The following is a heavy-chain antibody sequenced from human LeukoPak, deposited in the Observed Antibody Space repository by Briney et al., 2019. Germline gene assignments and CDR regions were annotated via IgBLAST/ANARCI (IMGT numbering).Heavy chain of an antibody. Sequence: PGGSLRLSCAASGFTFDDYAMHWVRQAPGKGLEWVSLISWDGGSTYYADSVKGRFTISRDNSKNSLYLQMNSLRAEDTALYYCAKAYSSSWSSFYYYYYMDVWGKGTTVTVSS. CDR1: GFTFDDYA. J-gene: IGHJ6*03. D-gene: IGHD6-13*01. CDR3: AKAYSSSWSSFYYYYYMDV. CDR2: ISWDGGST. V-gene: IGHV3-43D*03.